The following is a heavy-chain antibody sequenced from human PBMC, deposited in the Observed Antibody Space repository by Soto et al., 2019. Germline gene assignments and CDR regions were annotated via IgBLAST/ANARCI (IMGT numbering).Heavy chain of an antibody. Sequence: QVQLQESGPGLVKPSQTLSLTCTVSGGSISSGGYYWSWIRQHPGKGLEWIGYIYYSGSTYYNPSLKSRVTISVDTSKNQFSLKLSSVTAADTAVYSCAREYSYGTFYGMDVWGQGTTVTVSS. V-gene: IGHV4-31*03. CDR1: GGSISSGGYY. J-gene: IGHJ6*02. CDR3: AREYSYGTFYGMDV. D-gene: IGHD5-18*01. CDR2: IYYSGST.